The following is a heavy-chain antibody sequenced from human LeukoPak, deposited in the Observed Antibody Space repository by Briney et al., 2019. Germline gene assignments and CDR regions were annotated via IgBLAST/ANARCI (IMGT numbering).Heavy chain of an antibody. J-gene: IGHJ4*02. CDR1: GFTFRTFG. D-gene: IGHD3-9*01. CDR2: IRYDGADK. V-gene: IGHV3-30*02. CDR3: AKTTYYDILTGYQRTFYFDY. Sequence: GESLKISCAASGFTFRTFGMHWVRQAPGKGLEWVAFIRYDGADKFYADSVKGRFTISRDNSKNTAYLQMNSLRAEDTAVYYCAKTTYYDILTGYQRTFYFDYWGQGTLVTVSS.